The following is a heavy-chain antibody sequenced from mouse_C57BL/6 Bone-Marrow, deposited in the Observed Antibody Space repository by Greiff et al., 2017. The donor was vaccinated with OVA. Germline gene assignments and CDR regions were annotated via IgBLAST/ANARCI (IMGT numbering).Heavy chain of an antibody. CDR3: ARRASVATGAMDY. V-gene: IGHV1-64*01. J-gene: IGHJ4*01. Sequence: VQLQQPGAELVKPGASVKLSCKASGYTFTSYWMHWVKQRPGQGLEWIGMIHPNSGSTNYNEKFKSKATLTVNKSSSTAYMQLSSLTSEDSAVYYCARRASVATGAMDYWGQGTSVTVSS. CDR2: IHPNSGST. D-gene: IGHD1-1*01. CDR1: GYTFTSYW.